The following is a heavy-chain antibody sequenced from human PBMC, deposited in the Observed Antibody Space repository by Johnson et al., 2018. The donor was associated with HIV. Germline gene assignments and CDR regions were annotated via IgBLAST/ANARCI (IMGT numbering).Heavy chain of an antibody. CDR1: GFTVSSNY. CDR2: IYSGGST. J-gene: IGHJ3*02. D-gene: IGHD3-22*01. Sequence: VQLVESGGGLVQPGGSLRLSCAASGFTVSSNYMSWVRQAPGKGLEWVSVIYSGGSTYYADSVKGRFTISRDNSKNTLYLQMNSLRVEDTAVYYCAREITLIMGAGAAFDIWGQGTMVTVSS. CDR3: AREITLIMGAGAAFDI. V-gene: IGHV3-66*01.